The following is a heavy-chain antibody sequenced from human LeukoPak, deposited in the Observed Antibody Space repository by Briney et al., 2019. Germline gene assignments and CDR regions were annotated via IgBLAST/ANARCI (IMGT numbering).Heavy chain of an antibody. V-gene: IGHV3-33*01. CDR1: GFTFSSYG. D-gene: IGHD2-2*01. J-gene: IGHJ3*02. CDR3: ARDPCSSTSCYVSQYAFDI. CDR2: IWYDGSNK. Sequence: GRSLRLSCAASGFTFSSYGMHWVRQAPGKGLEWVAVIWYDGSNKYYADSVKGRFTISRDNSKNTLYLQMNSLRAEDTAVYNCARDPCSSTSCYVSQYAFDIWGQGTMVTVSS.